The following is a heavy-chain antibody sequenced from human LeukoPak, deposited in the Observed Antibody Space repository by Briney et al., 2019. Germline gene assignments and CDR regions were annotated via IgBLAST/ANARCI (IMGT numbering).Heavy chain of an antibody. J-gene: IGHJ4*02. V-gene: IGHV3-33*01. Sequence: GGSLRLSCAASGFTFSSYGMHWVRQAPGKGLEWVVVIWYDGSNKYYADSVKGRFTISRDNSKNTLYLQMNSLRAEDTAVYYCARGVGIAVAGTLFDYWGQGTLVTVSS. CDR2: IWYDGSNK. CDR3: ARGVGIAVAGTLFDY. CDR1: GFTFSSYG. D-gene: IGHD6-19*01.